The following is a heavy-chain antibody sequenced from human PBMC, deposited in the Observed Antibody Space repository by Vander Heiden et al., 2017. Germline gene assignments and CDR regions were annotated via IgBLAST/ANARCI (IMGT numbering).Heavy chain of an antibody. V-gene: IGHV3-23*01. Sequence: EVQLLESGGNLVQPGGSLRLSCVASGFTFSTYVMSWVRQAPGKGLEWVSSMRAGGDDTYPADSVRGRFTISRDNSKGTLYLQMNSLRVEDTAEYYGAKQDISGWYDFWGQGTLVTVSS. CDR3: AKQDISGWYDF. CDR2: MRAGGDDT. J-gene: IGHJ5*01. CDR1: GFTFSTYV. D-gene: IGHD6-19*01.